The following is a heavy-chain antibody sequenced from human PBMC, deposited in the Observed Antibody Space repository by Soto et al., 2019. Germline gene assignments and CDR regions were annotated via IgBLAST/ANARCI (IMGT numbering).Heavy chain of an antibody. J-gene: IGHJ4*02. CDR2: ISDGVDRA. CDR1: GFNFATYS. CDR3: ARYTAVADPYYFDY. Sequence: GGSLRLSCAASGFNFATYSMSGVRQAPGKGLEWVAGISDGVDRAYYGDSVKGRFTISRDTSKNMLYLHMNSLRAEDTAIYYCARYTAVADPYYFDYWGQGTLVTVSS. D-gene: IGHD6-19*01. V-gene: IGHV3-23*01.